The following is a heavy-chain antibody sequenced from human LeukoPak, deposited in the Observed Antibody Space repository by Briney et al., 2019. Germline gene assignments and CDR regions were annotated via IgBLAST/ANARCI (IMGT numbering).Heavy chain of an antibody. Sequence: GGSLRLSCAASGFTFGSYAMSWVRQAPGKGLEWVSAISGSGGSTYYADSVKGRFTISRDNSKNTLYLQMNSLRAEDTAVYYCAKDRSSAYYYDSSGYYFGLYFDYWGQGTLVTVS. CDR2: ISGSGGST. D-gene: IGHD3-22*01. J-gene: IGHJ4*02. V-gene: IGHV3-23*01. CDR3: AKDRSSAYYYDSSGYYFGLYFDY. CDR1: GFTFGSYA.